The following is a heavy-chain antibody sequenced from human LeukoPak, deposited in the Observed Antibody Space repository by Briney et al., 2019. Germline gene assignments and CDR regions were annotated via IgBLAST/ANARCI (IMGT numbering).Heavy chain of an antibody. D-gene: IGHD3-22*01. Sequence: GGSLRLSCAASGFTFRNYGMTWVRQAPGEGLEWVAVISGGGSYTNYADSVKGRFTISRDNSTNTLDLQMNSLRAEDTAVYYCAKYQIGDNVRSGFDIWGRGTTVTVSS. CDR3: AKYQIGDNVRSGFDI. V-gene: IGHV3-23*01. CDR2: ISGGGSYT. J-gene: IGHJ3*02. CDR1: GFTFRNYG.